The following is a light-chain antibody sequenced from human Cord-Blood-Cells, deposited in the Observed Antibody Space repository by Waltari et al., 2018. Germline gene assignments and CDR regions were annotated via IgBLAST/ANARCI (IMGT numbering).Light chain of an antibody. CDR3: QQSYSTPYT. J-gene: IGKJ2*01. CDR1: QSISSY. CDR2: AAS. Sequence: DIEMTQSPSSLSVSVGDRVTITCRASQSISSYLNWYQQKPGKAPKLLIDAASSLQSGVPTRCSGSGAGTDFTLIISSLQPEDFATYYCQQSYSTPYTFGQGTKLEIK. V-gene: IGKV1-39*01.